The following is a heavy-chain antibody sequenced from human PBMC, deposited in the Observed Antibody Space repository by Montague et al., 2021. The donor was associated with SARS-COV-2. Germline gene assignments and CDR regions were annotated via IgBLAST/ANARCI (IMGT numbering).Heavy chain of an antibody. D-gene: IGHD4-11*01. J-gene: IGHJ6*02. Sequence: CAISGDSVVRHSRSSKGHTHSLSRRSDLVGRIQHKTKWYNDYAVSVKSRITINPDTSKNQFSLQLNSVTPEDAAVYYCARQCSVQGLRYSYYGMDVWGQGTMIAISS. CDR3: ARQCSVQGLRYSYYGMDV. CDR2: IQHKTKWYN. CDR1: GDSVVRHSRS. V-gene: IGHV6-1*01.